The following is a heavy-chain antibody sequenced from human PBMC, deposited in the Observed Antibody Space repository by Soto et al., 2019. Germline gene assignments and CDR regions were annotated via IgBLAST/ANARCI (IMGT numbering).Heavy chain of an antibody. V-gene: IGHV5-51*01. CDR3: ASAVRSGGSPTLQMYYYYGMAV. Sequence: PGESLKISCKGSGYSFTSYWIGWVRQMPGKGLEWMGIIYPGDSDTRYSPSFQGQVTISADKSISTAYLQWSSLKASDTAMYYCASAVRSGGSPTLQMYYYYGMAVWGQGTTVTVSS. CDR1: GYSFTSYW. D-gene: IGHD2-15*01. J-gene: IGHJ6*02. CDR2: IYPGDSDT.